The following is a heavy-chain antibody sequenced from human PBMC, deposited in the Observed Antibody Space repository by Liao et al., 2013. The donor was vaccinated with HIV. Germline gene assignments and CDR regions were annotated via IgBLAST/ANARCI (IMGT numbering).Heavy chain of an antibody. D-gene: IGHD3-22*01. J-gene: IGHJ4*02. Sequence: QVQLQESGPGLVKPSQTLSLTCTVSGGSISSDTNYWSWIRQPAGKGLEWIGRIYTSGSTIYNPSLNSRVTMSVDTYKNQFSLRLGSVTAADTAIYYCARQYYLDSTGYLLGYWGQGILVTVSS. CDR2: IYTSGST. CDR1: GGSISSDTNY. CDR3: ARQYYLDSTGYLLGY. V-gene: IGHV4-61*02.